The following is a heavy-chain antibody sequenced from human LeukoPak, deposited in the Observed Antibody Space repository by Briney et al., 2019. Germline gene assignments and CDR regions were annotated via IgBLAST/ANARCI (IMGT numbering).Heavy chain of an antibody. CDR2: ISSSGSTI. CDR3: ASLASVVVVAAEDY. CDR1: GFTFSSYG. D-gene: IGHD2-15*01. V-gene: IGHV3-48*03. Sequence: GGSLRLSCAASGFTFSSYGMNWVRQAPGKGLEWVSYISSSGSTIYYADSVKGRFTISRDNAKNSLYLQMNSLRAEDTAVYYCASLASVVVVAAEDYWGQGTLVTVSS. J-gene: IGHJ4*02.